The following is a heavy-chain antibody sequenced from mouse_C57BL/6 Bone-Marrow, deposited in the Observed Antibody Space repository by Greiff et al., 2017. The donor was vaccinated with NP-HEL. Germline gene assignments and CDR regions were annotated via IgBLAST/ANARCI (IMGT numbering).Heavy chain of an antibody. V-gene: IGHV1-69*01. D-gene: IGHD3-3*01. Sequence: QVQLQQPGAELVMPGASVKLSCKASGYTFTSYWMHWVKQRPGQGLEWIGEIDPSDSYTNYNQKFTGKSTLTVDKSSSTAYMQLSSLTSEDSAVYYCARSDLLGAWFAYWGQGTLVTVSA. CDR3: ARSDLLGAWFAY. CDR2: IDPSDSYT. J-gene: IGHJ3*01. CDR1: GYTFTSYW.